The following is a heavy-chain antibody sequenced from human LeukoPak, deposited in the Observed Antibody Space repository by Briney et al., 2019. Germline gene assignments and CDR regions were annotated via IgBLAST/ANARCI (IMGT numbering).Heavy chain of an antibody. CDR2: INPISGGT. D-gene: IGHD3-3*01. CDR3: AREGETSLPTIFAVVTVFDY. CDR1: GYTFIGNY. V-gene: IGHV1-2*02. J-gene: IGHJ4*02. Sequence: GASVKVSCKASGYTFIGNYIHWVRQAPGQGLEWMGWINPISGGTNYAQKFQGRVTMTRDTSITTVYMEMSRLKSDDTAVYYCAREGETSLPTIFAVVTVFDYWGQGTLVTVSS.